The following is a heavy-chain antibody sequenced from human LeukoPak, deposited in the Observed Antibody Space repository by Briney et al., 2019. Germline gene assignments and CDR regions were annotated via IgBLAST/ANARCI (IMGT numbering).Heavy chain of an antibody. CDR2: IKQAESEK. Sequence: GGSLTLSCAASGFTFSSYWMSWVRQAPGKGLEWVANIKQAESEKYYVDSVKDRFTISRDNAKNSLYLQMNSLRAEGTALYYCESVGELLADDYFDYWGQGTLDTVSS. CDR1: GFTFSSYW. J-gene: IGHJ4*02. D-gene: IGHD3-10*01. CDR3: ESVGELLADDYFDY. V-gene: IGHV3-7*01.